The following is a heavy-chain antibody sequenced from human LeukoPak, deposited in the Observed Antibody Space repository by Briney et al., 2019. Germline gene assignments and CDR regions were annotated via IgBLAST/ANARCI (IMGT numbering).Heavy chain of an antibody. CDR2: ISSNGGST. CDR1: GFTFSSYA. V-gene: IGHV3-64*01. J-gene: IGHJ1*01. Sequence: GGSLRLSCAASGFTFSSYAMHWVRQAPGKGLEYVSAISSNGGSTYYANSVKGRFTISRDNSKNTLYLQMNSLRAEDTAVYYCAGVVTAIHFQHWGQGTLVTVSS. CDR3: AGVVTAIHFQH. D-gene: IGHD2-21*02.